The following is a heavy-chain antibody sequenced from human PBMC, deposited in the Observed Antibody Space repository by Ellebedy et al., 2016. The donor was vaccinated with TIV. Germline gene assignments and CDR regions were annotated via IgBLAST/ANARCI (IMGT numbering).Heavy chain of an antibody. Sequence: MPGGSLILSCTVSGGSLSSFSWSWIRQPPGKGLEWIAYFQYRGSTNYNPSLKSRVAISVDTSKNQFSLTLNSVTAADTAVYYCARSSSGGSCHDIWGQGTMVTVS. CDR1: GGSLSSFS. CDR3: ARSSSGGSCHDI. CDR2: FQYRGST. V-gene: IGHV4-59*01. J-gene: IGHJ3*02. D-gene: IGHD2-15*01.